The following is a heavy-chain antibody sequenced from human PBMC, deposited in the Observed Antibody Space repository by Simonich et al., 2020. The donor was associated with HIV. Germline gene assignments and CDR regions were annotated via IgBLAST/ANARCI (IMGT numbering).Heavy chain of an antibody. V-gene: IGHV4-34*01. CDR3: ARNMCSVISCSEGYNWFDP. Sequence: QVQLQQWGAGLLKHSETLSLTCAASGGSFINYYCSWIRQPPGKGREWIGEVNHRVSTKYRVALKRRVTISVDTSRNQFSPKLNSVTAADTAVYYCARNMCSVISCSEGYNWFDPWGQGTLVTVSS. CDR2: VNHRVST. CDR1: GGSFINYY. J-gene: IGHJ5*02. D-gene: IGHD2-2*01.